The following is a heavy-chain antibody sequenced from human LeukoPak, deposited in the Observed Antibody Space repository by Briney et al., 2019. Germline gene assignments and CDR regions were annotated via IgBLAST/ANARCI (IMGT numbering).Heavy chain of an antibody. V-gene: IGHV2-5*02. CDR3: AHSSYYYDSSGYDAFDT. J-gene: IGHJ3*02. CDR2: IYWDDDK. D-gene: IGHD3-22*01. CDR1: GFSLSTSGVG. Sequence: SGPTLVKPTQTLTLTCTFSGFSLSTSGVGVGWIRQPPGKALEWLALIYWDDDKRYSPSLKSRLTITKDTSKNQVVLTMTNMDPVDTATYYCAHSSYYYDSSGYDAFDTWGQGTMVTVSS.